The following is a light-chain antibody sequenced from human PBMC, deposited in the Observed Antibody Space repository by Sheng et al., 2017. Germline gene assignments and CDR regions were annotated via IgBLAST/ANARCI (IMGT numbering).Light chain of an antibody. CDR1: ESIRNY. CDR2: YAS. V-gene: IGKV1-39*01. Sequence: DIQVTHSPSSLSASVGDTVSITCRASESIRNYLNWYQQKPGKAPKLLIYYASNLQSGVPSRFSGGGSGTDFTLTISSLQPEDFATYYCQQSYTTPLTFGGGPRVEIK. CDR3: QQSYTTPLT. J-gene: IGKJ4*01.